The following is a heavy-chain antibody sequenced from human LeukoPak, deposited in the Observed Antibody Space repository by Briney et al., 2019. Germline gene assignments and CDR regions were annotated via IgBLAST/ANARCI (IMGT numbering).Heavy chain of an antibody. V-gene: IGHV4-59*08. D-gene: IGHD3-10*01. Sequence: SETLSLTCTVSGGSISSYYWSWIRQPPGKGLEWIGYIYYSGSTNYNPSLKSRVTISVDTSKNQFSLKLSSVTAADTAVYYCARHVEAMVRGVIYYNWFDPWGQGTLVTVSS. CDR2: IYYSGST. CDR3: ARHVEAMVRGVIYYNWFDP. J-gene: IGHJ5*02. CDR1: GGSISSYY.